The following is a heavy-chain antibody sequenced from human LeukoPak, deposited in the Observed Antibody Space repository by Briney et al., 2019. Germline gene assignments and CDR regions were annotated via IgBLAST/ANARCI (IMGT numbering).Heavy chain of an antibody. V-gene: IGHV3-23*01. Sequence: PGGSLRLSCAASGFTFSSYAMSWVRQAPGKGLEWVSAISGSGGSTYYADSVKGRFTISRDNSKSKLYLQMNSLRAEDTAVYYCAKVVRGVIGFDYWGQGTLVTVSS. CDR2: ISGSGGST. D-gene: IGHD3-10*01. CDR1: GFTFSSYA. J-gene: IGHJ4*02. CDR3: AKVVRGVIGFDY.